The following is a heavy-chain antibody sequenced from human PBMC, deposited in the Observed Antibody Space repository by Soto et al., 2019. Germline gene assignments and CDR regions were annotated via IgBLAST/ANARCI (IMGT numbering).Heavy chain of an antibody. J-gene: IGHJ4*02. CDR1: GYTFTSYA. Sequence: QVQLVQSGAEVKKPGASVKVSCKASGYTFTSYAMHWVRQAPGQRLEWMGWINAGNGNTKYSQKFQGRVTITRDTSASTAYMELSSLRSEDTAVYYCARAMEAVAGIFYFDYWGQGTLVTVSS. D-gene: IGHD6-19*01. CDR3: ARAMEAVAGIFYFDY. CDR2: INAGNGNT. V-gene: IGHV1-3*01.